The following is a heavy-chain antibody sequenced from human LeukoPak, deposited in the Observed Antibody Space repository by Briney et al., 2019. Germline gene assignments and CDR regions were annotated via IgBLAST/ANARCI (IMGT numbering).Heavy chain of an antibody. V-gene: IGHV2-5*01. J-gene: IGHJ5*02. D-gene: IGHD3-22*01. CDR1: GFSLSTSGVG. Sequence: ESGPTLVNPTQTLTLTCTFSGFSLSTSGVGVGWIRQPPGKALEWLALIYWNDDKRYSPSLKSRLTITKDTSKNQVVLTMTNMDPVDTTTYYCAHSPITMIANWFDPWGQGTLVTVSS. CDR2: IYWNDDK. CDR3: AHSPITMIANWFDP.